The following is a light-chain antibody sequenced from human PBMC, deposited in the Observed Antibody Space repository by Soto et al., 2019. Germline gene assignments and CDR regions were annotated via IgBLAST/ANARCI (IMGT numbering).Light chain of an antibody. V-gene: IGKV1-39*01. CDR3: QQSYSTPRT. J-gene: IGKJ1*01. CDR1: QSSSSY. CDR2: AAS. Sequence: DIRMSQSPSSLSAAVVDRVTITCRASQSSSSYLNWYQQKPGKAPKLLIYAASSLQSGVPSRFSGSGSGTDLTLTISSLQPEDFATYYRQQSYSTPRTFGQGTKVEIK.